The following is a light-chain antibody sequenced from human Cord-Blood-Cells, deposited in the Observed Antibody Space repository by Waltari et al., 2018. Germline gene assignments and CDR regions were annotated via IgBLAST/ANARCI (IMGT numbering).Light chain of an antibody. J-gene: IGLJ3*02. Sequence: QSALTQPASVSGSPGQSITISCTGTSSDVGGYNYVSWYQQHPGKAPKLMIYDVSNRPSGCSNRFSGSKSGNTASLTISGLQADDEADYYCSSYTSSSTWVFGGGTKLTVL. V-gene: IGLV2-14*03. CDR1: SSDVGGYNY. CDR3: SSYTSSSTWV. CDR2: DVS.